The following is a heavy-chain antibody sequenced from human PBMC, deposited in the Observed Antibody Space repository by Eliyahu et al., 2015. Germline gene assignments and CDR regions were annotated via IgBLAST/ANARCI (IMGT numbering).Heavy chain of an antibody. V-gene: IGHV3-72*01. CDR2: VRHKAYSYRT. J-gene: IGHJ3*02. CDR3: TRVQRGRDRNTVDI. Sequence: EVQLVESGGGLVQPGGSLRLSCAASGFPFSXHRMDWVRQAPGKGRGGIGRVRHKAYSYRTEYAASVKGRFTISRDDSKDSLYLQMNSLKSEDTAVYYCTRVQRGRDRNTVDIWGQGTMVAVSS. CDR1: GFPFSXHR.